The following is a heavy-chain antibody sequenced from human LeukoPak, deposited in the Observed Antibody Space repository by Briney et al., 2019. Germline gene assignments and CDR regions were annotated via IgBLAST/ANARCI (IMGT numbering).Heavy chain of an antibody. D-gene: IGHD6-13*01. CDR3: ARASSWEAFDI. CDR1: GGSISSYY. CDR2: IYYSGST. V-gene: IGHV4-59*01. Sequence: SETLSLTCTVSGGSISSYYWSWIRQPPGKGLEWIGYIYYSGSTNYNPSLKSRVTISVDTSKNQFSLKLSSVTAADTAVYYCARASSWEAFDIWGQGTMVTVSS. J-gene: IGHJ3*02.